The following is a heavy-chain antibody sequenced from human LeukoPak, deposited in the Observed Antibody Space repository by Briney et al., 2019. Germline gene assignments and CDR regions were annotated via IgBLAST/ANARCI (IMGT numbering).Heavy chain of an antibody. J-gene: IGHJ5*02. CDR2: ISSSSSYI. CDR1: GFTFSSYS. D-gene: IGHD2-2*01. Sequence: GGSLRLSCAASGFTFSSYSMNWVRQAPGKGLEWVSSISSSSSYIYYADSVKGRFTISRDNAKNSLYLQMNSLRAEDTAVYYCARVRHQGYCSSTGCLNWFDPWGQGTLVTVSS. CDR3: ARVRHQGYCSSTGCLNWFDP. V-gene: IGHV3-21*01.